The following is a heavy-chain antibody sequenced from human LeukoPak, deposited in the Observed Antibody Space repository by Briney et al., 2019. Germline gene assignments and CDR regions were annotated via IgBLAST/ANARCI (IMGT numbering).Heavy chain of an antibody. CDR2: ISSSGSTI. Sequence: GGSLRLSCAATGFTFSDYYMSWIRQAPGKGLEWVSYISSSGSTIYYADSVKGRFTISRDNAKNSLYLQMNSLRAEDTAVYYCARMKKHIVVVTAIQDPLYWGQGTLVTVSS. V-gene: IGHV3-11*01. CDR3: ARMKKHIVVVTAIQDPLY. CDR1: GFTFSDYY. J-gene: IGHJ4*02. D-gene: IGHD2-21*02.